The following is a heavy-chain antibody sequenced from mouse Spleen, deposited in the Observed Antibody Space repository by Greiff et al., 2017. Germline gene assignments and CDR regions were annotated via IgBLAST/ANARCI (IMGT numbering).Heavy chain of an antibody. CDR2: INPNYGTT. CDR1: GYSFTDYN. CDR3: AREGLYYGSSPHAMDY. D-gene: IGHD1-1*01. J-gene: IGHJ4*01. V-gene: IGHV1-39*01. Sequence: EVKLVESGPELVKPGASVKISCKASGYSFTDYNMNWVKQSNGKSLEWIGVINPNYGTTSYNQKFKGKATLTVDQSSSTAYMQLNSLTSEDSAVYYCAREGLYYGSSPHAMDYWGQGTSVTVSS.